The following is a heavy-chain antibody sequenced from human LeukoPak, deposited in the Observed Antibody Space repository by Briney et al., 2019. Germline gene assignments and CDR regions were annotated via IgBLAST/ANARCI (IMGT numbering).Heavy chain of an antibody. V-gene: IGHV4-30-4*01. D-gene: IGHD6-13*01. Sequence: PSQTLSLTCTVSGASISSHGHYWSWIRQPPGKVLEWIGYVSYSGNTYYNPSLESRVTISADTSKNQFSLKLHSVTAADTAMYYCARGGSSWYGVDWIDPWGQGTLVTVSS. CDR3: ARGGSSWYGVDWIDP. CDR2: VSYSGNT. J-gene: IGHJ5*02. CDR1: GASISSHGHY.